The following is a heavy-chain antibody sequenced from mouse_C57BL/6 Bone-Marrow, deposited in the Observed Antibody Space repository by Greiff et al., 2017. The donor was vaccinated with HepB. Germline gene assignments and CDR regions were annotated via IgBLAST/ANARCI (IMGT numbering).Heavy chain of an antibody. CDR1: GYTFTSYW. CDR3: ASRGSTMVTGIYYYAMDY. D-gene: IGHD2-1*01. CDR2: IHPNSGST. J-gene: IGHJ4*01. V-gene: IGHV1-64*01. Sequence: QVQLQQPGAELVKPGASVKLSCKASGYTFTSYWMHWVKQRPGQGLEWIGMIHPNSGSTNYNEKFKSKATLTVDKSSSTAYMQLSSLTSEDSAVYYCASRGSTMVTGIYYYAMDYWGQGTSVTVSS.